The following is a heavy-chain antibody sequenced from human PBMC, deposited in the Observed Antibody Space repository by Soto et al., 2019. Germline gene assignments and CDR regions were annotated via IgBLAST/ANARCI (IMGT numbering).Heavy chain of an antibody. D-gene: IGHD4-17*01. V-gene: IGHV3-7*05. J-gene: IGHJ4*02. CDR3: ATERGNYYGDYEGGY. CDR1: GFTFSSYW. CDR2: IKQDGSEK. Sequence: GGSLRLSCSASGFTFSSYWMSWVRQAPGKGLEWVANIKQDGSEKYYVDSVKGRFTISRDNAKNSLYLQMNSLRAEDTAVYYCATERGNYYGDYEGGYWGQGTLVTVSS.